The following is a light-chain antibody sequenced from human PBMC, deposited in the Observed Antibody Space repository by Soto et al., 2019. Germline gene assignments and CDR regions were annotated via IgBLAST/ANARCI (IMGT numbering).Light chain of an antibody. Sequence: DIQMTQSPSSLSASVGDRVTITCRASQSISTYLNWFQQKPGKAPKLLIYAASSLQSGVPSRFSGSASGTEFTLTISSLQPDDFATYYCQQYYTMYTFGRGTK. CDR2: AAS. CDR3: QQYYTMYT. V-gene: IGKV1-39*01. CDR1: QSISTY. J-gene: IGKJ2*01.